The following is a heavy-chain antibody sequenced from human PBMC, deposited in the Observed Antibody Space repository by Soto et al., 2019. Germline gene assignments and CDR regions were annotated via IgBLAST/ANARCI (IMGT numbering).Heavy chain of an antibody. CDR1: VFSGSHYW. Sequence: GSLRLSCAASVFSGSHYWMHWVRQAPGKGLVWVSRISPDGRTTTYADSVKGRFTISRDNAKSTLYLQMNSLTVEDGAVYYCADSWLPTSYWGPGTLVTVSS. J-gene: IGHJ4*02. CDR3: ADSWLPTSY. D-gene: IGHD3-10*01. CDR2: ISPDGRTT. V-gene: IGHV3-74*01.